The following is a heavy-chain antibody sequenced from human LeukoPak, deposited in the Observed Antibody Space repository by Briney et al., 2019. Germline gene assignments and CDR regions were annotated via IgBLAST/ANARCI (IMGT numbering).Heavy chain of an antibody. CDR2: VYPGDSDT. J-gene: IGHJ4*02. CDR3: ARLPRGSYSHFDY. Sequence: GESLKISCKGSGSRFTIYWIGWVRQMPGKGLEWMGIVYPGDSDTRYSPSFQGQVTIPADKSISTAYLQWSSLKASDTAMYYCARLPRGSYSHFDYWGQGTLVTVSS. D-gene: IGHD1-26*01. CDR1: GSRFTIYW. V-gene: IGHV5-51*01.